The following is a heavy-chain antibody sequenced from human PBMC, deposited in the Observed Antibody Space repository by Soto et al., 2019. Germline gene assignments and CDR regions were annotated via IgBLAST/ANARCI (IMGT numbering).Heavy chain of an antibody. V-gene: IGHV4-4*02. Sequence: SETLSLTCAVSGASISSSNWWSWVRQPPGKGLEWIGEIYHSGNTIYNPSLKSRVTISVDKSKNQFSLKLTSVTAADTAVYYCARGIYPYSDLDYWGQGTLVTVSS. D-gene: IGHD4-17*01. CDR3: ARGIYPYSDLDY. CDR2: IYHSGNT. CDR1: GASISSSNW. J-gene: IGHJ4*02.